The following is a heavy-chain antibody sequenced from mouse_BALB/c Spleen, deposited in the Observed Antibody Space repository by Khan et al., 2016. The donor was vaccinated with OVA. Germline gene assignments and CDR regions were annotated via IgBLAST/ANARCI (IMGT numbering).Heavy chain of an antibody. CDR3: ARDGSPDNMAMNN. D-gene: IGHD2-3*01. J-gene: IGHJ4*01. V-gene: IGHV3-2*02. CDR1: GYSITSDYA. Sequence: VQLKESGPGLVKPSQSLSLTCTVTGYSITSDYAWNWIRQFPGNKLEWMGYISYSGSTNYNPALKSRISITRDTSKNQFFLQLNSVTTKDTATNNGARDGSPDNMAMNNWGQGTSVTVSS. CDR2: ISYSGST.